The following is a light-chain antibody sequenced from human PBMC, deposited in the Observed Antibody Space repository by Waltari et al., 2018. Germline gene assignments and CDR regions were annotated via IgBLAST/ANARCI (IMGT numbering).Light chain of an antibody. Sequence: DIQMTQSPSSLSASVGDRVPLPCRASQDIKKSLVWYQQKPGKAPRLLLFGASRLENGVPSRFSGSGSGTNYTFTISSLQPDDFATYYCQQDYSIPPYTFGQGTKLEIK. CDR2: GAS. CDR3: QQDYSIPPYT. CDR1: QDIKKS. J-gene: IGKJ2*01. V-gene: IGKV1-NL1*01.